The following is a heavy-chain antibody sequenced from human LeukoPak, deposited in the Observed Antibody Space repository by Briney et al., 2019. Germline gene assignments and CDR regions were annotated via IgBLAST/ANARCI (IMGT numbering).Heavy chain of an antibody. CDR1: GYIFTSYY. D-gene: IGHD6-13*01. J-gene: IGHJ4*02. CDR3: VSSIAAAPFDS. Sequence: ASVKVSCTASGYIFTSYYMHWVRQAPGQGLEWMGIINPSGDNTNYAQKFKGRVTMTRDTSTSTVYLELSSLRSEDTAVYYCVSSIAAAPFDSWGQGTLVTVSS. CDR2: INPSGDNT. V-gene: IGHV1-46*01.